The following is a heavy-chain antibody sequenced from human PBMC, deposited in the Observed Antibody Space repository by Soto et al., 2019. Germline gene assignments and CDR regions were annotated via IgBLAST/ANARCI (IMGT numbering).Heavy chain of an antibody. CDR1: GYSFTSYW. J-gene: IGHJ6*02. Sequence: GESLKISCKGSGYSFTSYWISWVRQMPGKGLEWMGRIDPSDSYTNYSPSFQGHVTISADKSISTAYLQWSSLKASDTAMYYCARLLYYYDSSGYPDVWGQGTTVTVSS. CDR3: ARLLYYYDSSGYPDV. V-gene: IGHV5-10-1*01. D-gene: IGHD3-22*01. CDR2: IDPSDSYT.